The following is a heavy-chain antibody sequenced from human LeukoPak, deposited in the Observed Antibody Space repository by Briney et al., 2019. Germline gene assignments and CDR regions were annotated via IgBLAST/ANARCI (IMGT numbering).Heavy chain of an antibody. CDR2: ISGSGGST. Sequence: QPGGSLRLSCAASGFTFSSYAMSWVRQAPGKGLEWVSAISGSGGSTYCADSVKGRFTISRDNSKNTLYLQMNSLRSEDTAVYYCARDMIFETAMVYGPLDHWGQGTLVTVSS. CDR1: GFTFSSYA. D-gene: IGHD5-18*01. V-gene: IGHV3-23*01. CDR3: ARDMIFETAMVYGPLDH. J-gene: IGHJ4*02.